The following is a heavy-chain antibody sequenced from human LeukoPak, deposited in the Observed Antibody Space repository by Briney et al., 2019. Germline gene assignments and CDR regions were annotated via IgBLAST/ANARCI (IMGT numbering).Heavy chain of an antibody. CDR1: GFTVSSNY. V-gene: IGHV3-53*01. D-gene: IGHD6-13*01. CDR2: IYSGGST. CDR3: ARGALYSSSWSFDY. J-gene: IGHJ4*02. Sequence: GSLRLSCAASGFTVSSNYMSWVRQAPGKGLEWVSVIYSGGSTYYADSVKGRFTISRDNSKNTLYLQMNSLRAEDTAVYYCARGALYSSSWSFDYWGQGTLVTVSS.